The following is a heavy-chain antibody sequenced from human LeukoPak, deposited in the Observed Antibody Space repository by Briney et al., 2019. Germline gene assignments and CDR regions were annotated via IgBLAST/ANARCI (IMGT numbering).Heavy chain of an antibody. V-gene: IGHV3-20*04. CDR1: GFTFSSYA. J-gene: IGHJ4*02. CDR3: ARFRTWGDKAFDY. CDR2: INWNGGST. D-gene: IGHD2-21*02. Sequence: GGSLRLSCAASGFTFSSYAIHWVRQAPGKGLEWVSGINWNGGSTGYADSVKGRFTISRDNAKNSLYLQMNSLRAEDTAVYYCARFRTWGDKAFDYWGQGTLVTVSS.